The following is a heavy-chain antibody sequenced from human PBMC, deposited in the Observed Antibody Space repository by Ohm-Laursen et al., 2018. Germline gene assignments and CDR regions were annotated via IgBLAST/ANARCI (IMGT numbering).Heavy chain of an antibody. CDR3: ASRYCSGGSCYYFHWFDP. J-gene: IGHJ5*02. Sequence: GSSVKVSCKASGGTFSSYAISWVRQAPGQGLEWMGGIIPIFGTANYAQKFQGRVTITADESTSTAYMELSSLRSEDTGVYYCASRYCSGGSCYYFHWFDPWGQGTLVTVSS. CDR2: IIPIFGTA. V-gene: IGHV1-69*01. D-gene: IGHD2-15*01. CDR1: GGTFSSYA.